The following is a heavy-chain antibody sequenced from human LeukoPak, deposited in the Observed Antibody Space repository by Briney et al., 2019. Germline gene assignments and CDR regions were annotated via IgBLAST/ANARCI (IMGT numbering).Heavy chain of an antibody. J-gene: IGHJ3*02. CDR2: IGSDNKP. Sequence: GGSLRLSCEASGFTFSAYAMTWVRQAPGQGLEWVSSIGSDNKPHYSESVKGRFTISRDNSKNSLYLQMNSLRTEDTALYYCAKDYDILTGYDAFDIWGQGTMVTVSS. CDR3: AKDYDILTGYDAFDI. CDR1: GFTFSAYA. V-gene: IGHV3-43*02. D-gene: IGHD3-9*01.